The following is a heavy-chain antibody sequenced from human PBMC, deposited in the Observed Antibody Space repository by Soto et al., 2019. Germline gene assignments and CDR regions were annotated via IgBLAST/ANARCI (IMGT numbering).Heavy chain of an antibody. V-gene: IGHV1-18*01. CDR3: ARCIQGVYYYGMDV. CDR1: GYTFYRHS. CDR2: INADYGNT. D-gene: IGHD5-18*01. Sequence: ASVKVSCEASGYTFYRHSISWVRQAPGQGLEWMGRINADYGNTQYAQKFRGRVTMTTDTSTTTVYMELTNLRSDDTAVYYCARCIQGVYYYGMDVWGQGTTVTVSS. J-gene: IGHJ6*02.